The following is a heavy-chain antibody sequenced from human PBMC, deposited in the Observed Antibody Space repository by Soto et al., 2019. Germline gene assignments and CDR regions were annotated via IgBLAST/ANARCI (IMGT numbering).Heavy chain of an antibody. J-gene: IGHJ4*02. D-gene: IGHD2-15*01. CDR1: GFTFSSYA. V-gene: IGHV3-23*01. Sequence: SGGSLRLSCAASGFTFSSYAMSWVRQAPGKGLEWVSAISGSGGSTYYADSVKGRFTISRDNSKNTLYLQMNSLRAEDTAVYYCAKSVTYGGSYYFDYWGQGTLVTVSS. CDR2: ISGSGGST. CDR3: AKSVTYGGSYYFDY.